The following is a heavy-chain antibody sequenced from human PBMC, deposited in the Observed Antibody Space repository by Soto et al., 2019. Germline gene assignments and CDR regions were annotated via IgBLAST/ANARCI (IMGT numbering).Heavy chain of an antibody. D-gene: IGHD5-12*01. Sequence: QLQLQESGSGLVKPSQTLSLTCAVSGGSISSGGYSWSWIRQPPGKGLEWIGYIYHSGSTYYNPYLKGRVTISVDRSKNQFSLKLSSVTAADTAVYYCAKSGYDFLSIDYWGQGTLVTVSS. CDR3: AKSGYDFLSIDY. CDR2: IYHSGST. CDR1: GGSISSGGYS. J-gene: IGHJ4*02. V-gene: IGHV4-30-2*01.